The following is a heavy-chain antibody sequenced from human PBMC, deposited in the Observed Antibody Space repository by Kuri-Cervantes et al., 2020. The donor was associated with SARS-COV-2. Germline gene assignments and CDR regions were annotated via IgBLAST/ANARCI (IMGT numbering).Heavy chain of an antibody. D-gene: IGHD5-18*01. J-gene: IGHJ4*02. V-gene: IGHV3-21*01. CDR3: AREDSYGYGDY. Sequence: GGSLRLSCAASGSTFSSYSMNWVRQAPGKGLEWVSSISSSSRYIYYADSVKGRFTISRDNAKNSLYLQMNSLRAEDTAVYYCAREDSYGYGDYWGQGTLVTVSS. CDR1: GSTFSSYS. CDR2: ISSSSRYI.